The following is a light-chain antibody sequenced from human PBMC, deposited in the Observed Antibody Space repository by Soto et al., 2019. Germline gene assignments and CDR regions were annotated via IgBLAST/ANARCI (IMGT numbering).Light chain of an antibody. V-gene: IGKV1-5*03. CDR2: KAS. CDR3: QQSYSFPIT. Sequence: DIQMTQSPSTLSGSVGDRVTITCRASQTISSWLAWYQQKPGKAPKLLIYKASTLKSGVPSRFSGSGSGTEFTLTISSLQPEDFATYYCQQSYSFPITFGQGTRREIK. CDR1: QTISSW. J-gene: IGKJ5*01.